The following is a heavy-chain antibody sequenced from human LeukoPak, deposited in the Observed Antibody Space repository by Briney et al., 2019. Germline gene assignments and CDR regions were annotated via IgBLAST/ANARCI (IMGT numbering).Heavy chain of an antibody. CDR2: IYYSGST. J-gene: IGHJ5*02. D-gene: IGHD6-19*01. V-gene: IGHV4-59*08. CDR1: GGSISSYY. Sequence: SETLSLTCTVSGGSISSYYWSWIRQPPGKGLEWIGYIYYSGSTSYNPSLKSRVTISVDTSKNHFSLKLSSVTAADTAVYYCARGRGIAVRSWGQGTLVTVSS. CDR3: ARGRGIAVRS.